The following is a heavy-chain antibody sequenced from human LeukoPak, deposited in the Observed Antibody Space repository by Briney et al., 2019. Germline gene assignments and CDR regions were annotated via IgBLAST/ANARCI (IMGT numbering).Heavy chain of an antibody. CDR3: ARAGGGSFRFDY. J-gene: IGHJ4*02. Sequence: ASVKVSCKASGYTFTSYGISWVRQAPGQGLEWMGWINPNSGGTNYAQKFQGSVTMTRDTSISTAYMELSRLRSDDTAVYYCARAGGGSFRFDYWGQGTVVTVSS. V-gene: IGHV1-2*02. D-gene: IGHD2-15*01. CDR2: INPNSGGT. CDR1: GYTFTSYG.